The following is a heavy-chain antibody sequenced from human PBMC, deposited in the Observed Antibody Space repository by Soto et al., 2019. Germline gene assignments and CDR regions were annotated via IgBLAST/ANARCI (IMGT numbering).Heavy chain of an antibody. CDR3: ARESRPYYYYGMDV. Sequence: SETLSITCTVSGGCIGSGGYYWSWMRQHPGKGLEWIGYIYYSGSTYYNPSLKSPVTIPADTSKNQFSLKLSSVTAADPAVYYCARESRPYYYYGMDVWGQGTTVTVSS. V-gene: IGHV4-31*01. D-gene: IGHD6-6*01. CDR1: GGCIGSGGYY. J-gene: IGHJ6*02. CDR2: IYYSGST.